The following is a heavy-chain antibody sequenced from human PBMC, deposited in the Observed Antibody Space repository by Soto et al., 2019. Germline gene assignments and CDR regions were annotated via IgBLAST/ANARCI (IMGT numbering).Heavy chain of an antibody. Sequence: SETLSLTCAVYGGSFSGYYWTWIRQPPGTGLEWIGEINHSGSTNYNPSLKSRVTISVDTSKNQFSLRLTSVTAADTAVYYCARDKITGLFDYWGQGTLVIVSS. D-gene: IGHD2-8*02. CDR2: INHSGST. CDR1: GGSFSGYY. CDR3: ARDKITGLFDY. J-gene: IGHJ4*02. V-gene: IGHV4-34*01.